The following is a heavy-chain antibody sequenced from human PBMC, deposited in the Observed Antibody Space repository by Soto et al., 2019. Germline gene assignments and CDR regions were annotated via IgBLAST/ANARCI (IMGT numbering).Heavy chain of an antibody. D-gene: IGHD6-19*01. CDR3: AAYTSGWPTPWN. Sequence: QVQLVQSGAVVTKPGASVKVSCKASGYTFTSYYMHWVRQAPGQRLEYMGIINPNGGTTHYAQKFQGRVTMTRDTSTSTLYMELSSLRSEDTAMYYCAAYTSGWPTPWNWGQGTLVIVSS. J-gene: IGHJ4*02. CDR1: GYTFTSYY. V-gene: IGHV1-46*01. CDR2: INPNGGTT.